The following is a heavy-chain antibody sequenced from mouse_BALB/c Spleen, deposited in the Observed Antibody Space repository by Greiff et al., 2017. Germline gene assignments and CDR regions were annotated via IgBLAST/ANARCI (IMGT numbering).Heavy chain of an antibody. CDR1: GYTFTSYW. D-gene: IGHD4-1*01. CDR2: INPSTGYT. J-gene: IGHJ2*01. Sequence: QVQLQQSGAELAKPGASVKMSCKASGYTFTSYWMHWVKQRPGQGLEWIGYINPSTGYTEYNQKFKGKATLTADKSSSTAYMQLSSLTSENSAVYFCARGGTGNYFDYWGQGTTLTVSS. CDR3: ARGGTGNYFDY. V-gene: IGHV1-7*01.